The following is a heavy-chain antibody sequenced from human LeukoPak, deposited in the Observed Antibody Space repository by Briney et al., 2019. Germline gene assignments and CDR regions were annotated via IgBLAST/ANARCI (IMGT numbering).Heavy chain of an antibody. Sequence: PGGSLRLSCAASGFTFSSYAMSWVRQAPGKGLEWVSAISGSGGSTYYADSVKGRSTISRDNSKNTLYLQMNSLRAEDTAVYYCAKGAGDCSGGSCYYFDYWGQGTLVTVSS. CDR2: ISGSGGST. D-gene: IGHD2-15*01. CDR3: AKGAGDCSGGSCYYFDY. J-gene: IGHJ4*02. V-gene: IGHV3-23*01. CDR1: GFTFSSYA.